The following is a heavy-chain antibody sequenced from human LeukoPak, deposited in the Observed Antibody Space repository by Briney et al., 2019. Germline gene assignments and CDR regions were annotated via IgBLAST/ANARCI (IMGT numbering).Heavy chain of an antibody. D-gene: IGHD3-10*01. CDR2: MYYSGST. V-gene: IGHV4-59*12. J-gene: IGHJ6*03. CDR1: GGSFSGYY. Sequence: SETLSLTCAVYGGSFSGYYWSWIRQPPGKGLEWIAYMYYSGSTNYNPSLKSRVTISVDTSKNQFSLKLSSVTAADTAVYYCAREGKITMVRGVIRYYYMDVWGKGTTVTISS. CDR3: AREGKITMVRGVIRYYYMDV.